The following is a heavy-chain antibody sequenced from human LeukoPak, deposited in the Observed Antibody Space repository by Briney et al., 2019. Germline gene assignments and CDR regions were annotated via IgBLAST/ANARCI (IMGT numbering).Heavy chain of an antibody. CDR3: ARVVVGLDTGVYDAFDI. CDR1: GYTFTIYK. CDR2: MNANSGNT. J-gene: IGHJ3*02. D-gene: IGHD5-18*01. V-gene: IGHV1-8*01. Sequence: ASVTVSCKPSGYTFTIYKINWVRQAPGQGREWMGWMNANSGNTGYAQKFQGRVTMTRTTSISTAYMELSSLTSEHTAGYYCARVVVGLDTGVYDAFDIWGQGTMVTVSS.